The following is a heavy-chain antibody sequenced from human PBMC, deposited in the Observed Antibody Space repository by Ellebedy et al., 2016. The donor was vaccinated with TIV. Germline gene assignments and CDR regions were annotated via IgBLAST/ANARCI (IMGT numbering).Heavy chain of an antibody. CDR3: ARDYYGSEN. Sequence: PGGSLRLSCAASGLTFSSHAMSWVRQAPGKGLEWVSSITESGGNTYYADSVKCRFTISRDNSKNTLYLQMNSLRAEDTAVDYCARDYYGSENWGQGTLVTVSS. J-gene: IGHJ4*02. CDR1: GLTFSSHA. V-gene: IGHV3-23*01. D-gene: IGHD3-10*01. CDR2: ITESGGNT.